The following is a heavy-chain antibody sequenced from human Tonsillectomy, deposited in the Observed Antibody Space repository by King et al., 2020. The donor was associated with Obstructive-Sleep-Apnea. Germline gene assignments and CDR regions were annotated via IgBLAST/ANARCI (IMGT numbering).Heavy chain of an antibody. CDR1: GFTFDDYA. Sequence: VQLVDSGGVLVKPGRSLRLSCAASGFTFDDYAMHWVRQAPGKGLEWVSGINWNTYHIGVVDSVKGRFTISRDNAKNSLFLQMNSLRPEDTAFYYWSKDMSSGWYGPLDHWGQGILVTVSS. J-gene: IGHJ4*02. CDR2: INWNTYHI. V-gene: IGHV3-9*01. D-gene: IGHD6-19*01. CDR3: SKDMSSGWYGPLDH.